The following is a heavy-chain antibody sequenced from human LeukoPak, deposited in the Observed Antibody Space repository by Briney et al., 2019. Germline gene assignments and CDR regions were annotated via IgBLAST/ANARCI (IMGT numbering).Heavy chain of an antibody. V-gene: IGHV4-59*01. J-gene: IGHJ6*03. CDR1: GGSISSYY. CDR2: IYYSGST. Sequence: SETLSLTCTVSGGSISSYYWSWIRQPPGKGLEWIGYIYYSGSTNYNPSLKSRVAISVDTSKNQFSLKLSSVTAADTAVYYCARGSYPMYYYYYYMDVWGKGTTVTVSS. CDR3: ARGSYPMYYYYYYMDV.